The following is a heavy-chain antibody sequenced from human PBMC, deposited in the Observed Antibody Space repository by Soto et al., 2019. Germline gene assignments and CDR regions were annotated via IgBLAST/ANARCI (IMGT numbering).Heavy chain of an antibody. Sequence: QVQLVESGGGVVPPGRSLRLSCAASGFTFSNYGMHWVRQAPGKGLEWVAVIWYDGSNEYYADSVKGRFTISRDSSKNTLYLQMNSLRAEDTAIYYCARTHKSIAVGAFDIWGQGTMVTVSS. D-gene: IGHD6-19*01. J-gene: IGHJ3*02. CDR3: ARTHKSIAVGAFDI. V-gene: IGHV3-33*01. CDR1: GFTFSNYG. CDR2: IWYDGSNE.